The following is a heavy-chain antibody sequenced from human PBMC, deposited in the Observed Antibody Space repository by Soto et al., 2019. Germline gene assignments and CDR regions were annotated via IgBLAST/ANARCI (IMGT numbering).Heavy chain of an antibody. CDR2: IRSKAYGGTT. CDR3: TRGGSNSGGYYYYYMDV. CDR1: GFTFGDYA. J-gene: IGHJ6*03. Sequence: GGSLRLSCTASGFTFGDYAMSWFRQAPGKGLEWVGFIRSKAYGGTTEYAGSVKGRFTVSRDDSKSIAYLQMSSLKTEDTAVYYCTRGGSNSGGYYYYYMDVWGKGTTVTVSS. V-gene: IGHV3-49*03. D-gene: IGHD4-4*01.